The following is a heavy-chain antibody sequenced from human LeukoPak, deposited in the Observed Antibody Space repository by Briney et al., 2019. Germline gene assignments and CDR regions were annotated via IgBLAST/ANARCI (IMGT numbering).Heavy chain of an antibody. CDR2: FDPEDGET. Sequence: ASVKVSCKVSRYTLTELSMHWVRQAPGKGLEWMGGFDPEDGETIYAQKFQGRVTMTEDTSTDTAYMELSSLRSEDTAVYYCARLRYSGSSWAGTFDYWGQGTLVTVSS. D-gene: IGHD6-13*01. V-gene: IGHV1-24*01. J-gene: IGHJ4*02. CDR1: RYTLTELS. CDR3: ARLRYSGSSWAGTFDY.